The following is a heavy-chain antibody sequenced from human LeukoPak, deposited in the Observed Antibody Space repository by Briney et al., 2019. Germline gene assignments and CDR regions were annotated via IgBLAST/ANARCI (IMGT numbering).Heavy chain of an antibody. D-gene: IGHD3-3*01. V-gene: IGHV1-8*01. CDR2: MNPNSGNT. J-gene: IGHJ6*02. Sequence: GASVKVSCKASGYTFTSYDINWVRQATGQGLEWMGWMNPNSGNTGYAQKFQGRVTMTRNTSISTAYMELSSLRSEDTAVYYCARGTNYDFWSGYYPLEYYYYGMDVWAKGPRSPSP. CDR1: GYTFTSYD. CDR3: ARGTNYDFWSGYYPLEYYYYGMDV.